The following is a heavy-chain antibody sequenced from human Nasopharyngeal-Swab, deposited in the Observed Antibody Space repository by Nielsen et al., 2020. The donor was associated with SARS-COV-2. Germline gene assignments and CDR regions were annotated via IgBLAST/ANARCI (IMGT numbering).Heavy chain of an antibody. J-gene: IGHJ6*02. CDR2: IYYSGST. Sequence: GSLRLSFTVSGGSISSYYWSWIRQPPGKGLEWIGYIYYSGSTNYNPSLKSRVTISVDTSKNQFSLKLSSVTAADTAVYYCARDHQLGAGSSLLYYYYGMDVWGQGTTVTVSS. D-gene: IGHD6-13*01. CDR3: ARDHQLGAGSSLLYYYYGMDV. CDR1: GGSISSYY. V-gene: IGHV4-59*01.